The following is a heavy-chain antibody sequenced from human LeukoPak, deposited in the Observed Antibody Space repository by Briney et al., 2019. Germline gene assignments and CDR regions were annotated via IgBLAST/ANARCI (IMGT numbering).Heavy chain of an antibody. V-gene: IGHV4-34*01. Sequence: SETLSLTCAVYGGSFSGYYWSWIRQPPGKGLEWIGEINHSGSTNYNPSLKSRVTISVDTSKNQFPLKLSSVTAADTAVYYCARVRVPDCSSTSCSGVDYWGQGTLVTVSS. CDR1: GGSFSGYY. J-gene: IGHJ4*02. CDR2: INHSGST. CDR3: ARVRVPDCSSTSCSGVDY. D-gene: IGHD2-2*01.